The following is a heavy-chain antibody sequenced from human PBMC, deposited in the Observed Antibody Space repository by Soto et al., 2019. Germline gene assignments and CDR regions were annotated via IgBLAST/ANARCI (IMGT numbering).Heavy chain of an antibody. V-gene: IGHV4-34*01. Sequence: PSETLSLTCAVYGGSFSGYYWSWIRQPPGKGLEWIGEINHSGSTNYNPSLKSRVTISVDTSKNQFSLKLSSVTAADTAVYCCARGQDILTGSNWFDPWGQGTLVTVS. CDR3: ARGQDILTGSNWFDP. D-gene: IGHD3-9*01. CDR1: GGSFSGYY. CDR2: INHSGST. J-gene: IGHJ5*02.